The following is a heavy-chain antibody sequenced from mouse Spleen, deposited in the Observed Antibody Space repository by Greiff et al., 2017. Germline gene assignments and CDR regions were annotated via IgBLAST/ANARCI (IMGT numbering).Heavy chain of an antibody. D-gene: IGHD3-3*01. CDR1: GFSLTSYG. Sequence: QVQLQQSGPGLVQPSQSLSITCTVSGFSLTSYGVHWVRQSPGKGLAWLGVIWSGGSTDYNAAFISRLSISKDNSKSQVFFKMNSLQANDTAIYYCARMGGRAWFAYWGQGTLVTVSA. CDR3: ARMGGRAWFAY. V-gene: IGHV2-2*02. CDR2: IWSGGST. J-gene: IGHJ3*01.